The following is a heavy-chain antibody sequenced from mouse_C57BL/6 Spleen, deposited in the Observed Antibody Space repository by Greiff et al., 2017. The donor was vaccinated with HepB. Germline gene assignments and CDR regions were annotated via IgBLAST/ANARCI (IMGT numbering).Heavy chain of an antibody. J-gene: IGHJ3*01. CDR1: GFTFSSYA. V-gene: IGHV5-9-1*02. D-gene: IGHD2-3*01. CDR2: ISSGGDYI. Sequence: LQQSGEGLVKPGGSLKLSCAASGFTFSSYAMTWVRQTPEKRLEWVAYISSGGDYIYYADTVKGRFTISRDNARNTLYLQMSSLKSEDTAMYYCTRGSDGYYSAYWGQGTLVTVSA. CDR3: TRGSDGYYSAY.